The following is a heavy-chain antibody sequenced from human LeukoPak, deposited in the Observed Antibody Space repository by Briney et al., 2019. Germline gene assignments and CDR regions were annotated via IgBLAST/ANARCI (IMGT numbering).Heavy chain of an antibody. CDR3: ARDQPSWQWLVLDY. CDR1: GGSISSYY. D-gene: IGHD6-19*01. CDR2: IYHSGST. J-gene: IGHJ4*02. V-gene: IGHV4-38-2*02. Sequence: PSETLSLTCTVSGGSISSYYWGWIRQPPGKGLEWIGSIYHSGSTYYNPSLKSRVTISVDTSKNQFSLKLSSVTAADTAVYYCARDQPSWQWLVLDYWGQGTLVTVSS.